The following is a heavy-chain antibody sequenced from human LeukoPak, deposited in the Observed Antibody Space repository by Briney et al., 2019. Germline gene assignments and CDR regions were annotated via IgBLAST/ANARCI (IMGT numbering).Heavy chain of an antibody. CDR3: ARSYYDILTGYSD. D-gene: IGHD3-9*01. Sequence: TPSQTLSLTCTVSGGSISSGGYYWSWIRQHPGKGLEWIGYIYYSGSTYYNPSLKSRVTISVDTSKNRFSLKLSSVTAADTAVYYCARSYYDILTGYSDWGQGTLVTVSS. CDR1: GGSISSGGYY. J-gene: IGHJ4*02. V-gene: IGHV4-31*03. CDR2: IYYSGST.